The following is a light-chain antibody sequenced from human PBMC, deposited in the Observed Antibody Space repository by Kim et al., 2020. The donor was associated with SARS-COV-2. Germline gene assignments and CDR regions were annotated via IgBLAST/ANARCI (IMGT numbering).Light chain of an antibody. CDR3: CSYAGSSTPVV. CDR1: SRDVGSYNL. Sequence: QSITIACTGTSRDVGSYNLVSWYQQHPGKAPKFMIYEVSKRPSGVSNRFSGSKSGNTASLTISGLQAEDEADYYCCSYAGSSTPVVFGGGTQLTV. CDR2: EVS. J-gene: IGLJ2*01. V-gene: IGLV2-23*02.